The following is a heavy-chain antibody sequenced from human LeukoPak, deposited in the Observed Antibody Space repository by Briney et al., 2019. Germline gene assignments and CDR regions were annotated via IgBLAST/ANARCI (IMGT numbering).Heavy chain of an antibody. Sequence: PSETLSLTCAVYGGSFSGYYWSWIRQPPGKGLEWIGEINHSGSTNYNPSLKSRVTISVDTSKNQFSLKLSSVTAADTAVYYCARRARPEYYFDYWGQGTLVTVSS. CDR1: GGSFSGYY. V-gene: IGHV4-34*01. CDR2: INHSGST. CDR3: ARRARPEYYFDY. J-gene: IGHJ4*02. D-gene: IGHD1-1*01.